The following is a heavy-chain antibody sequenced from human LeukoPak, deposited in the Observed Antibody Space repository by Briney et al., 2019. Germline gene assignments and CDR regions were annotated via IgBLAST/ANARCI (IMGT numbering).Heavy chain of an antibody. Sequence: GESLKISCRGSGYSFTTYWIGWVRQMPGKGLEWMGIIYPGDSDTRYSPSFQGQATMSADKSINTAYLQWSSLKASDTAMYYCARLGGIVGATGAFDIWGQGTMVTVSS. CDR1: GYSFTTYW. D-gene: IGHD1-26*01. CDR3: ARLGGIVGATGAFDI. J-gene: IGHJ3*02. CDR2: IYPGDSDT. V-gene: IGHV5-51*01.